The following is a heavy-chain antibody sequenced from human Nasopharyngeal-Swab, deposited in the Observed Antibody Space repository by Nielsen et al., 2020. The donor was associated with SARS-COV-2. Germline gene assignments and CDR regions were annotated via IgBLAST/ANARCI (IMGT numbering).Heavy chain of an antibody. D-gene: IGHD2-8*01. CDR3: ARGRRYCTNGVCYSARVWYFDL. Sequence: SETMSLTCTVSGGSISSYYWSWIRQPPGKGLEWIGYIYYSGSTNYNPSLKSRVTISVDTSKNQFSLKLSSVTAADTAVYYCARGRRYCTNGVCYSARVWYFDLWGRGTLVTVSS. V-gene: IGHV4-59*01. CDR2: IYYSGST. CDR1: GGSISSYY. J-gene: IGHJ2*01.